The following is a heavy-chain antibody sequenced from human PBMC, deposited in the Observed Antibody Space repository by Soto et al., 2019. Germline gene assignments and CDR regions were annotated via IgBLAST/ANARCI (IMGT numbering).Heavy chain of an antibody. V-gene: IGHV3-23*01. CDR1: GFTFSSYA. CDR2: ISGSGGST. CDR3: AKDSGSWYQNLPLDY. D-gene: IGHD6-13*01. Sequence: GGSLRLSCAASGFTFSSYAMSWVRQAPGKGLEWVSAISGSGGSTYYADSVKGRFTISRDNSKNTLYLQMNSLRAEDTAVYYCAKDSGSWYQNLPLDYWGQGTLVTVSS. J-gene: IGHJ4*02.